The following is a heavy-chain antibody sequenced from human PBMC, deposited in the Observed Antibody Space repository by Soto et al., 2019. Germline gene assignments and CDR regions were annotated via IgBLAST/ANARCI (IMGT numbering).Heavy chain of an antibody. V-gene: IGHV5-51*01. CDR2: VYPGDSDT. CDR1: GYSFTTYW. J-gene: IGHJ4*01. D-gene: IGHD3-10*01. Sequence: PGEALKLSCTGSGYSFTTYWIAWVRQMPGKGLEWVGVVYPGDSDTRYSPSFEGHVTISVDKSISTAFLQWNSLKASDNAIYFCARQSTSAPKDYWGQGTLVTVSS. CDR3: ARQSTSAPKDY.